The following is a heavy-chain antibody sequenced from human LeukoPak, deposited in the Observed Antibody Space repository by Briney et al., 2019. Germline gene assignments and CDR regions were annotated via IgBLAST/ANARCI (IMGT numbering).Heavy chain of an antibody. CDR3: ARVAMSPT. Sequence: GASVKVSCKASGYTFTAYYMHWVRQAPGQGLEWMGWINPNSGGTNYAQKFQGRGTMTRDTSINTSYLELSRLRSDDTAVYYCARVAMSPTWGQGTLVTVSS. CDR1: GYTFTAYY. CDR2: INPNSGGT. D-gene: IGHD2-2*01. V-gene: IGHV1-2*02. J-gene: IGHJ5*02.